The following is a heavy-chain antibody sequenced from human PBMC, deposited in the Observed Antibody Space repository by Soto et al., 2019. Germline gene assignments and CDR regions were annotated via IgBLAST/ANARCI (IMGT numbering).Heavy chain of an antibody. CDR3: ARDARGCSGTRCYRAHFYYGMDV. Sequence: PGGSLRLSCAGSGCTFSGYDMSWIRQAPGKGLEWVSYFRGTSSYTNYADSVKGRFTISRDNAKNSLYLQMNNLTAEDTAVYLCARDARGCSGTRCYRAHFYYGMDVWGQGTTVTVSS. CDR2: FRGTSSYT. CDR1: GCTFSGYD. D-gene: IGHD2-2*01. J-gene: IGHJ6*02. V-gene: IGHV3-11*06.